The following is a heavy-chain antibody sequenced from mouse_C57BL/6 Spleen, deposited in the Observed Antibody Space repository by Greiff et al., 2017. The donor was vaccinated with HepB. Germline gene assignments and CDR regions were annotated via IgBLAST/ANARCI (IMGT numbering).Heavy chain of an antibody. J-gene: IGHJ4*01. V-gene: IGHV1-4*01. Sequence: VQLQQSGAELARPGASVKMSCKASGYNFTSYTMHWVTQRPGQGLEWIGYINPSSGYTKYNQKFKDKATLTADKSSSTAYMQLSSLTSEDSAVYYCARIYYDYDYYAMDYWGQGTSVTVSS. D-gene: IGHD2-4*01. CDR3: ARIYYDYDYYAMDY. CDR2: INPSSGYT. CDR1: GYNFTSYT.